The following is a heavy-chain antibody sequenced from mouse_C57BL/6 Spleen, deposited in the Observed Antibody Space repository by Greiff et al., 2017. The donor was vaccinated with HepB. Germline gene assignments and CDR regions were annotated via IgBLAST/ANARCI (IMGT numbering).Heavy chain of an antibody. Sequence: EVQLQQSGAELVKPGASVKLSCTASGFNIKDYYMHWVKQRTEQGLEWIGRIDPEDGDTKYDPKFQGKATITADTSSNTAYLQLSSLTSEDTAVYYWAREEDDYSNSGFAYWGQGTLVTVSA. J-gene: IGHJ3*01. CDR3: AREEDDYSNSGFAY. CDR2: IDPEDGDT. CDR1: GFNIKDYY. V-gene: IGHV14-2*01. D-gene: IGHD2-5*01.